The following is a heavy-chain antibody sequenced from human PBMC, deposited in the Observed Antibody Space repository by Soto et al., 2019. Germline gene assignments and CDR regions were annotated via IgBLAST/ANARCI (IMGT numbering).Heavy chain of an antibody. CDR2: TYTGGST. V-gene: IGHV3-53*02. D-gene: IGHD1-20*01. J-gene: IGHJ6*02. Sequence: EVQLVETGGGLIQSGGSLRLSCAASGFALSSSYMMWGRQAPGKGLECISVTYTGGSTDYANSVKCRFTISRDDSMNTLYLQMNSLSAEDTAIYYCARDPPITSYYAMDVWGQGTTVIVSS. CDR1: GFALSSSY. CDR3: ARDPPITSYYAMDV.